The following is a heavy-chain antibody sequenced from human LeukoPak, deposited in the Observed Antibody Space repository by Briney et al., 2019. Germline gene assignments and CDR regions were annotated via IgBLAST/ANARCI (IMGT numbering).Heavy chain of an antibody. J-gene: IGHJ3*02. Sequence: SETLSLTCAVSGGSISSSNWWSWVRPPPGKGLEWIGEIYHSGSTNYNPSLKSRVTISVDTSKNQFSLKLSSVTAADTAVYYCARGHYDFWSGYPVPYDAFDIWGQGTMVTVSS. CDR2: IYHSGST. V-gene: IGHV4-4*02. CDR3: ARGHYDFWSGYPVPYDAFDI. CDR1: GGSISSSNW. D-gene: IGHD3-3*01.